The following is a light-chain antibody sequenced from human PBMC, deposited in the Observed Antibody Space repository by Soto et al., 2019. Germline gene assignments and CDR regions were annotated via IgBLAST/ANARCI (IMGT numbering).Light chain of an antibody. J-gene: IGLJ2*01. CDR1: SSDIGGYNY. CDR2: DVN. V-gene: IGLV2-14*01. Sequence: QSALTQPASVSGSPGQLITISCSGTSSDIGGYNYVSWYQQHPGKAPKLMIFDVNNRPSGVSNRFSGSKSGNTASLTISGLQAEDEADYYCSSYTSSSTEVFGGGTKLTVL. CDR3: SSYTSSSTEV.